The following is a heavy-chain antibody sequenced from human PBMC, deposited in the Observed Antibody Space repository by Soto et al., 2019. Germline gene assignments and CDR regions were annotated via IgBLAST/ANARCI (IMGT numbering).Heavy chain of an antibody. J-gene: IGHJ4*02. CDR3: AKDTSGYDFEYFDY. CDR2: ISWNSGSI. D-gene: IGHD5-12*01. V-gene: IGHV3-9*01. CDR1: GFTFDDYA. Sequence: EVQLVESGGGLVQPVRSLRLSCAASGFTFDDYAMHWVRQAPGKGLEWDSGISWNSGSIGYADSVKGRFTISRDNAKNSLYLQMNSLRAEDTALYYCAKDTSGYDFEYFDYWGQGTLVTVSS.